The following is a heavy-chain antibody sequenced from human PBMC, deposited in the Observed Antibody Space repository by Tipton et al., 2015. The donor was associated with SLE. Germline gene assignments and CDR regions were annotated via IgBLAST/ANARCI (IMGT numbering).Heavy chain of an antibody. CDR2: IRSRSDGETT. D-gene: IGHD1-26*01. CDR1: GFTRTYG. Sequence: SLRLSCAASGFTRTYGMNWVRQAPGKGLEWVGRIRSRSDGETTGYAAPVKGRFTISRDDSKNMLYLQMDSLKTEDTAVYFCTTDEGDSARYYSFDYWGQGTLVSVSS. CDR3: TTDEGDSARYYSFDY. V-gene: IGHV3-15*01. J-gene: IGHJ4*02.